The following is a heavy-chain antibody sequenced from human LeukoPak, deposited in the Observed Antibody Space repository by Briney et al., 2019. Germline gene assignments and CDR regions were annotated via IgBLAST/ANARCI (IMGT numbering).Heavy chain of an antibody. Sequence: SDTLSLTCTVSGGSISRYYWSWIRQPAGKGLEWIGRIYTSGSTNYNPSLKSRVTISVDTSKNQFSLKLSSVTAADTAVYYCAREPGGGDDAFDIWGQGTMVTVSS. J-gene: IGHJ3*02. D-gene: IGHD4-17*01. CDR3: AREPGGGDDAFDI. CDR2: IYTSGST. CDR1: GGSISRYY. V-gene: IGHV4-4*07.